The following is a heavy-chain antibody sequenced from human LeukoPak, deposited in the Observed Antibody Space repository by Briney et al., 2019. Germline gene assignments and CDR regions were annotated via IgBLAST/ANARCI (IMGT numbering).Heavy chain of an antibody. CDR3: ARTGPYNWNDIGY. D-gene: IGHD1-20*01. Sequence: GASVKVSCKASGYTLTSYDINWVRQAPGQGLEWMGWMNPNGGNTVYAQKFQGRVTFTRTTSISTAYMELSSLRSEDTAVYYCARTGPYNWNDIGYWGQGTLVTVSS. CDR1: GYTLTSYD. CDR2: MNPNGGNT. J-gene: IGHJ4*02. V-gene: IGHV1-8*01.